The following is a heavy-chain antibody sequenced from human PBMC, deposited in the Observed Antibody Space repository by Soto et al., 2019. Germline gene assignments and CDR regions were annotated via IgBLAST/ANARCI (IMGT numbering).Heavy chain of an antibody. CDR3: ARVKPYSSSWQDLDY. CDR2: INPNSGGT. V-gene: IGHV1-2*02. Sequence: QVQLVQSGAEVKKPGASVKVSCKASGYTFTGYYMHWVRQAPGQGLEWMGWINPNSGGTNYAQKFQGRVTMTRDTSISTAYMELSRMRSDVTAVYDCARVKPYSSSWQDLDYWGQETLVTVSS. D-gene: IGHD6-13*01. CDR1: GYTFTGYY. J-gene: IGHJ4*02.